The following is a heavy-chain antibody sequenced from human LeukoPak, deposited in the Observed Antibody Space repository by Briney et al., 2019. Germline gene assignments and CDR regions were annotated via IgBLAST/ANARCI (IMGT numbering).Heavy chain of an antibody. CDR2: INSDGSSI. CDR1: GFIFNINW. D-gene: IGHD6-19*01. Sequence: GGSLRLSCGAWGFIFNINWMHWVRHAPGEGLVWVSRINSDGSSIIYADSVKGRFSISRDNAKNTVYLQMNSLRAEDTAVYYCAAVSSSGWADLTFDHWGQGTLVSVSS. J-gene: IGHJ4*02. CDR3: AAVSSSGWADLTFDH. V-gene: IGHV3-74*01.